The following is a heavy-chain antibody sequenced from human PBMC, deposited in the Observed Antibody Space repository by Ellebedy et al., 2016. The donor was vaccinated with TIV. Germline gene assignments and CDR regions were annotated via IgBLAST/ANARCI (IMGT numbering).Heavy chain of an antibody. J-gene: IGHJ4*02. CDR1: GGSFSGYY. D-gene: IGHD3-3*01. V-gene: IGHV4-34*01. Sequence: SETLSLTCAVYGGSFSGYYWSWIRQPPGKGLEWIGEINHSGSTNYNPSLKSRVTISVDTSKNQFSLKLSSVTAADTAVYYCARGAKGIWSGYSYWGQGTLVTVSS. CDR3: ARGAKGIWSGYSY. CDR2: INHSGST.